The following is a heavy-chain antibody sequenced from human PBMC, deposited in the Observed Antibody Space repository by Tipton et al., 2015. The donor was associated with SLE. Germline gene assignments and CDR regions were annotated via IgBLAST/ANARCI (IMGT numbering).Heavy chain of an antibody. V-gene: IGHV3-11*01. CDR3: ARGGAYCGGDCRSLFDY. Sequence: SLRLSCAASGFTVSSNYMSWVRQAPGKGLEWVSYMSSSGSTIYYADSVKGRFTISRDNAKNSQYLQMNSLRVEDTAVYYCARGGAYCGGDCRSLFDYWGQGTPVTVSS. CDR1: GFTVSSNY. CDR2: MSSSGSTI. D-gene: IGHD2-21*01. J-gene: IGHJ4*02.